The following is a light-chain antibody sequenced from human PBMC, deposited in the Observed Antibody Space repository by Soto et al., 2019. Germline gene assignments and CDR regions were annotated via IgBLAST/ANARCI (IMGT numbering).Light chain of an antibody. Sequence: EIVMTQSPATLSVSPGERATLSCRASQSVSSNLAWYQQKPGQAARLLIYGASTRATGIPARFSGSGSGTEFTLTISSLQSEDFAVYYCQQYNNWPYTFAQGTKLEIK. V-gene: IGKV3-15*01. J-gene: IGKJ2*01. CDR3: QQYNNWPYT. CDR2: GAS. CDR1: QSVSSN.